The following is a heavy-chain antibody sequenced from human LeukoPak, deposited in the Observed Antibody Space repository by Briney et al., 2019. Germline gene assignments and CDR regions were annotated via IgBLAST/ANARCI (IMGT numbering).Heavy chain of an antibody. Sequence: PSETLSLTCTVSGDSISYYFWSWIRQPPGKGLEWVGYIYYSGRATYNPSLKSRVTMSIDTSKNQLSLNMSSMTAADTAVYYCARRREAAELDPWGQGTLVTVSS. V-gene: IGHV4-59*08. CDR2: IYYSGRA. CDR3: ARRREAAELDP. J-gene: IGHJ5*02. CDR1: GDSISYYF.